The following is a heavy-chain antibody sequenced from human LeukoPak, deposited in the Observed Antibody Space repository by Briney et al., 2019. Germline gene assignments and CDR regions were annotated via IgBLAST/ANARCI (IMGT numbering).Heavy chain of an antibody. J-gene: IGHJ4*02. V-gene: IGHV1-46*01. Sequence: ASVKVSCKASGYTFTSYGISWVRQAPGQGLEWMGIISPSGGSTSYAQKFQGRVTMTRDTSTSTVYMELSSLRSEDTAVYYCARDSSGLFDYWGQGTLVTVSS. CDR2: ISPSGGST. CDR1: GYTFTSYG. D-gene: IGHD6-19*01. CDR3: ARDSSGLFDY.